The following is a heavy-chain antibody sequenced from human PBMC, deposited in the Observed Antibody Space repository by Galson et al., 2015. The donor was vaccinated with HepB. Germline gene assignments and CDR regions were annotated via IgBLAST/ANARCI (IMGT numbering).Heavy chain of an antibody. Sequence: SLRLSCAASGFTFSSYDMHWVRQATGKGLEWVSAIGTAGDTYYPGSVKGRFTISRENAKNSLYLQMNSLRAGDTAVYYCARGGWELYSFDYWGQGTLVTVSS. D-gene: IGHD1-26*01. V-gene: IGHV3-13*04. CDR3: ARGGWELYSFDY. J-gene: IGHJ4*02. CDR1: GFTFSSYD. CDR2: IGTAGDT.